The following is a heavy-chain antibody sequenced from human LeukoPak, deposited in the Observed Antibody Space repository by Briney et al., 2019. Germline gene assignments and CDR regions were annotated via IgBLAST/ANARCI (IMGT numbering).Heavy chain of an antibody. J-gene: IGHJ5*02. V-gene: IGHV1-2*02. CDR1: GYTFTGYY. CDR3: ARESERFLEWLSPTNWFDP. Sequence: ASVKVSCKASGYTFTGYYMHWVRQAPGQGLEWMGWINPNSGGTNYAQKFQGRVTMTRDTSISTAYMELSRLRSDDTAVYYCARESERFLEWLSPTNWFDPWGQGTLVTVSS. CDR2: INPNSGGT. D-gene: IGHD3-3*01.